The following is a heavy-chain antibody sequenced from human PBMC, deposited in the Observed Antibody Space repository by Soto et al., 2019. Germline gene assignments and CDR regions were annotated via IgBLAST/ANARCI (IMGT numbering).Heavy chain of an antibody. Sequence: PSETLSLTCTLSGGSVRSGGYYGSWIRQHPGKGLEWIGYIYYSGSTYYNPSLKSRVTISVDTSKNQFSLKLSSVTAADTAVYYCASRNNWNERFDYWGQGTLVTVSS. CDR3: ASRNNWNERFDY. J-gene: IGHJ4*02. D-gene: IGHD1-1*01. CDR1: GGSVRSGGYY. CDR2: IYYSGST. V-gene: IGHV4-31*03.